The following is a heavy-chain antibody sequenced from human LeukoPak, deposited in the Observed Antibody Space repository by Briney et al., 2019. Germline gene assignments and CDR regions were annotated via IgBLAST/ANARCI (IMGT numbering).Heavy chain of an antibody. CDR2: INGDGSAT. J-gene: IGHJ4*02. Sequence: GGSLRLSCAASGFTFSDHYMDWVRQAPGKGLVWVSRINGDGSATTYADSVKGRFTISRDNAKNTVYLQMDSLRAEDTAVYYCARGGGYSYDYVDYWGQGTLVTVSS. V-gene: IGHV3-74*01. CDR3: ARGGGYSYDYVDY. D-gene: IGHD5-18*01. CDR1: GFTFSDHY.